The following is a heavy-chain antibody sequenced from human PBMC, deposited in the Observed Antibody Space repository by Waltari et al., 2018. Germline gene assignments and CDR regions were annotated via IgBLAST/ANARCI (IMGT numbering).Heavy chain of an antibody. CDR3: ARDRRGTMIVGAFDI. Sequence: QVQLQESGPGLVKPSGTLSLTCAVSGGSISSSSYYWGWIRQPPGKGLEWIGSIYYSGSTYYNPSLKSRVTISVDTSKNQFSLKLSSVTAADTAVYYCARDRRGTMIVGAFDIWGQGTMVTVSS. J-gene: IGHJ3*02. D-gene: IGHD3-22*01. V-gene: IGHV4-39*07. CDR1: GGSISSSSYY. CDR2: IYYSGST.